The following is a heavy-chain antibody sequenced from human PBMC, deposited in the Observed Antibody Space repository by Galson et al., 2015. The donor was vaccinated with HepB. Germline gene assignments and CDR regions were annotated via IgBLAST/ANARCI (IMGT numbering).Heavy chain of an antibody. J-gene: IGHJ6*02. CDR3: VQDLTYYYGSGSYFVGMNA. CDR1: GFTFEDYA. V-gene: IGHV3-9*01. Sequence: SLRLSCAASGFTFEDYAMHWVRQVPGKGLEWVSGISWNSDFTGYADSVRGRFTISRDNAKYSLYLQMNSLRTEDTALYYCVQDLTYYYGSGSYFVGMNAWAKGPRSPSP. D-gene: IGHD3-10*01. CDR2: ISWNSDFT.